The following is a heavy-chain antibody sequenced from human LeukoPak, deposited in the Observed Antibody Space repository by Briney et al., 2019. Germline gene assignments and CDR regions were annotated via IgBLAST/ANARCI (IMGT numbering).Heavy chain of an antibody. D-gene: IGHD3-16*01. J-gene: IGHJ4*02. Sequence: ESGGSLRLSCDASGFSISNYYMSWIRQSPGKGLEWISYMTSGAGYTKYADSVKGRFTISSDKDKNSVALQLNSLRADDPAVYYCTKDRRGTYYAFESWGQGTLVTVSS. CDR3: TKDRRGTYYAFES. CDR2: MTSGAGYT. CDR1: GFSISNYY. V-gene: IGHV3-11*05.